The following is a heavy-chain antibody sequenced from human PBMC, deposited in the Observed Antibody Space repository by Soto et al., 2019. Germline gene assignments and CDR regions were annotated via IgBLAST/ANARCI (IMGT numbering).Heavy chain of an antibody. D-gene: IGHD4-17*01. CDR3: ARESSSTVTTGGGGSAKDY. CDR1: GLTFSNYA. Sequence: QVHLGESGGGVVQPERSLRLSCAASGLTFSNYAMHWVRQAPGKGLEWVAFISYDGTNRCYPDSVKGRFTISRDNSKNTLYLQMNSLNTEDTAVYYCARESSSTVTTGGGGSAKDYWGQGTLVTVSS. V-gene: IGHV3-30-3*01. CDR2: ISYDGTNR. J-gene: IGHJ4*02.